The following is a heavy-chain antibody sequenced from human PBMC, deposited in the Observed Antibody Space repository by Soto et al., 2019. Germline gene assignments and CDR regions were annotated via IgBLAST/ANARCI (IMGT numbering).Heavy chain of an antibody. Sequence: SETLSLTCTVSGGSISSSSYYWGWIRQPPGKGLEWIGSIYYSGSTYYNPSLKSRVTISVDTSKNQFSLKLSSVTAADTAVYYCARARALGYCSSTSCYQDYWGQGTLVTVSS. CDR2: IYYSGST. CDR3: ARARALGYCSSTSCYQDY. CDR1: GGSISSSSYY. V-gene: IGHV4-39*01. D-gene: IGHD2-2*01. J-gene: IGHJ4*02.